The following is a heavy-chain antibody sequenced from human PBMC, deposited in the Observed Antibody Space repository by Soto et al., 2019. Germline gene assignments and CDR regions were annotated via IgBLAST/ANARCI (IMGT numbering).Heavy chain of an antibody. D-gene: IGHD3-10*01. CDR3: VTIRGSGSYYFFES. CDR1: GFTFSTYD. Sequence: DVQLVESEGGLVQPGGSLRLSGAASGFTFSTYDMTWVRQAPGKGLEWVAGISDSGGRIDYADSVKGRFTISRDTSKNRVYLQLTSLRAEDPAVYFCVTIRGSGSYYFFESWGQGTLVTVSS. CDR2: ISDSGGRI. J-gene: IGHJ4*02. V-gene: IGHV3-23*04.